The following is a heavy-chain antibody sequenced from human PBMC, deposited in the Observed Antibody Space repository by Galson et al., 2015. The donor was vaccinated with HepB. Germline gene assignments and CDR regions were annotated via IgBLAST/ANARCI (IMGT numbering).Heavy chain of an antibody. Sequence: SETLSLTCTVSGGSISGYYWTWIRQPAGKGLEWIGRIYTSGSTNYNPSLKSRVTMSVDTSKNQFSLKLSSVTAADTAVYYCARTRQQLLRTLTNYYSYYHMDVWGKGTTVTVSS. CDR2: IYTSGST. J-gene: IGHJ6*03. D-gene: IGHD1-26*01. CDR1: GGSISGYY. CDR3: ARTRQQLLRTLTNYYSYYHMDV. V-gene: IGHV4-4*07.